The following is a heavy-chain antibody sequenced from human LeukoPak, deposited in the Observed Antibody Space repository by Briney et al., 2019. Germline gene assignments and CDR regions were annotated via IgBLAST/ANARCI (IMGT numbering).Heavy chain of an antibody. J-gene: IGHJ6*02. CDR1: GGTFSSYT. D-gene: IGHD6-6*01. CDR2: IIPIFGTA. Sequence: ASVKVSCKASGGTFSSYTISWVRQAPGQGLEWMGGIIPIFGTANYAQKFQGRVTITADESTSTAYMELSSLRSEDTAVYYCARGRYSSSINSMDVWGQGATVTVSS. V-gene: IGHV1-69*13. CDR3: ARGRYSSSINSMDV.